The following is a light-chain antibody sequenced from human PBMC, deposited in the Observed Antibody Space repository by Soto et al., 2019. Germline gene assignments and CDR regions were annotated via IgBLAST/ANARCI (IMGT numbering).Light chain of an antibody. Sequence: DIQMTQSPATLSASVGARVTITCRASQSISSWLAWYQQKPGKAPKLLIYDASSLESGVPSRFSGRGSGTEFTLTISSLQPDDFATYSCKQYNSYSWTFGQGTKVEIK. J-gene: IGKJ1*01. V-gene: IGKV1-5*01. CDR1: QSISSW. CDR3: KQYNSYSWT. CDR2: DAS.